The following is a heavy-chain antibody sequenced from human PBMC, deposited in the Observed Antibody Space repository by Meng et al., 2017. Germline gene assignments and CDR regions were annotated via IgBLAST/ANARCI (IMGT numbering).Heavy chain of an antibody. CDR1: GGTFSSYA. D-gene: IGHD4-17*01. CDR3: ARVYGDYLANVAFDI. Sequence: SVKVSCKASGGTFSSYAISWVRQAPGQGLEWMGRIIPILGIANYAQKFQGRVTITADESTSTAYMELSSLRSEDTAVYYCARVYGDYLANVAFDIWGQGTMVTVSS. CDR2: IIPILGIA. V-gene: IGHV1-69*04. J-gene: IGHJ3*02.